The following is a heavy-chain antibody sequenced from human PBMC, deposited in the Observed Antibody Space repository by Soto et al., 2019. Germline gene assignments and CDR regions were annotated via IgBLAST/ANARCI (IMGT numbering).Heavy chain of an antibody. J-gene: IGHJ6*04. Sequence: GGSLRLSWAASGFTVSSKYMSWVRQAPGKGLEWVSLIQSGGPTYYADSVKGRFTISRDTSENTVHLQMDSLRAEDTAVYYCARDDVLCDGGRCYGVALDVWGKGTTVTVSS. CDR2: IQSGGPT. CDR1: GFTVSSKY. V-gene: IGHV3-66*01. CDR3: ARDDVLCDGGRCYGVALDV. D-gene: IGHD2-15*01.